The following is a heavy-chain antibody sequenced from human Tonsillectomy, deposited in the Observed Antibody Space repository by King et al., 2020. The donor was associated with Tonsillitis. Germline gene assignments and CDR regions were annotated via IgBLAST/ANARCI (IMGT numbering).Heavy chain of an antibody. Sequence: QLQESGPGLVKPSQTLSLTCTVSGGSISSGGYYWSWIRQHPGKGLEWIGYIYYSGSTDYNPSLKSRVTISVDTSKNQFSLKLSAVTAADTAVYYCASGEYDDILTKSPFDYWGQGTLVTVSS. CDR3: ASGEYDDILTKSPFDY. CDR1: GGSISSGGYY. J-gene: IGHJ4*02. D-gene: IGHD3-9*01. V-gene: IGHV4-31*03. CDR2: IYYSGST.